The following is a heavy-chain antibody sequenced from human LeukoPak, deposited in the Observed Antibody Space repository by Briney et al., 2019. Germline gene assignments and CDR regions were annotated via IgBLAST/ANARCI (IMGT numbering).Heavy chain of an antibody. D-gene: IGHD3-10*01. J-gene: IGHJ5*02. V-gene: IGHV3-74*01. Sequence: GGSLRLSCAASGFTFNSDWMHWVRQVPGKRLVWVSRIKTDGSSRSYADSVKGRFTISRDDAKNTLSLQMDSLRAEDTAVYYCARGKGYYYGSWGQGTLVTVSS. CDR2: IKTDGSSR. CDR1: GFTFNSDW. CDR3: ARGKGYYYGS.